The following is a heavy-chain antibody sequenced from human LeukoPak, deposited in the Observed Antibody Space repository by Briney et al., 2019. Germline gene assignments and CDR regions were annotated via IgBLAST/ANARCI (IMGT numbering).Heavy chain of an antibody. CDR2: IYYTGST. J-gene: IGHJ4*02. D-gene: IGHD3-22*01. V-gene: IGHV4-59*01. Sequence: SETLSLTCTVSGGSISRNYWNLIRQPPGKGLEWIGYIYYTGSTKYNPSLESRVTVSVDTSKNQFSLKLSSVSAADTAVYYCARGFYDSAGYSTPFDSWGQGIPVAVSS. CDR1: GGSISRNY. CDR3: ARGFYDSAGYSTPFDS.